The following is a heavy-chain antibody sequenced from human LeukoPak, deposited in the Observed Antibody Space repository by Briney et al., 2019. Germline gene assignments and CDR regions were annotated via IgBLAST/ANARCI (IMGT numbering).Heavy chain of an antibody. CDR2: IYYTGST. CDR3: ARLLDYDSSGYPDTFDI. Sequence: PSETLSLTCAVYGGSFSGYYWSWIRQPPGKGLEWIGFIYYTGSTNYNPSLKSRVTISIDTSKSHFSLKLSSLTAADTAVYYCARLLDYDSSGYPDTFDIWGQGTMVTVSS. J-gene: IGHJ3*02. V-gene: IGHV4-34*11. D-gene: IGHD3-22*01. CDR1: GGSFSGYY.